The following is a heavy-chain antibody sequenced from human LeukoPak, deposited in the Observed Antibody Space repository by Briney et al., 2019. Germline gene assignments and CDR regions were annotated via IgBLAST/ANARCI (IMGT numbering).Heavy chain of an antibody. D-gene: IGHD2-21*02. J-gene: IGHJ4*02. CDR3: ARVRGTALVNMYFDY. CDR2: ITSSSTTI. V-gene: IGHV3-48*02. Sequence: GSPRLSCATSGFTFTSHSMNWVRQAPGKGLEWVSFITSSSTTIYYADSVKGRFTISRDNAKNSLYLQMNSLRDEDTAVYYCARVRGTALVNMYFDYWSQGTLVTVSS. CDR1: GFTFTSHS.